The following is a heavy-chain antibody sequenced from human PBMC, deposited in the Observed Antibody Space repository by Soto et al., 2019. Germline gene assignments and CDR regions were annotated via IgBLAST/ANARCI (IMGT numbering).Heavy chain of an antibody. D-gene: IGHD3-9*01. CDR1: GYTFTSYG. Sequence: GASVKVSCKASGYTFTSYGISWVRQAPGQGLEWMGWISAYNGNTNYAQKLQGRVTMTTDTSTSTAYMELRSLRSDDTAVYYCARVGRGSLTGYYIYYYYYGMDVWGQGTTVTVSS. CDR3: ARVGRGSLTGYYIYYYYYGMDV. CDR2: ISAYNGNT. J-gene: IGHJ6*02. V-gene: IGHV1-18*04.